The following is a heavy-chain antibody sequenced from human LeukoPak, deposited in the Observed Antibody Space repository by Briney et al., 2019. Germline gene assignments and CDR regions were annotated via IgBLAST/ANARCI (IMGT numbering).Heavy chain of an antibody. D-gene: IGHD3-22*01. CDR1: GFTFSSYA. CDR2: ISGSGGTP. J-gene: IGHJ3*02. V-gene: IGHV3-23*01. CDR3: AKDLFADSARLAGFAI. Sequence: GGSLRLSCTTSGFTFSSYAMSWVRQAPGKGLEWVSAISGSGGTPYYADSMKGRITISRDNSNYTLYLQMNNLSAEDTTIYCCAKDLFADSARLAGFAIWGQGTMVTVSS.